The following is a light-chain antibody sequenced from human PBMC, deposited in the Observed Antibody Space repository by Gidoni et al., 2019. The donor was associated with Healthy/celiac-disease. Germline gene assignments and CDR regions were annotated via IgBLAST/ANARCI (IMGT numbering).Light chain of an antibody. Sequence: DIQMTQSPSSLPASVGDRVTITCRASQSISSYLNWYQQKPGKAPKLLIYAASSLQSGVPSRFSGSRSETDFTLTISSLQPGDFATYYCQQSYSTPTFGGXTKVEIK. CDR1: QSISSY. CDR3: QQSYSTPT. J-gene: IGKJ4*01. V-gene: IGKV1-39*01. CDR2: AAS.